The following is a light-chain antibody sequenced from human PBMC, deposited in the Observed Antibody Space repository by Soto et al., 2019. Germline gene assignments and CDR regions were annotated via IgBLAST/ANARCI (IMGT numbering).Light chain of an antibody. CDR3: QQYVTAPRT. V-gene: IGKV3-15*01. CDR2: GAS. Sequence: DTELTQSPATLSVSPGERATLSCRASQNVGTNLAWYQQRAGQAPRLLIYGASTRAFGVAARFSGGGSGTEFTLTISSLQSEDFAVYFCQQYVTAPRTFGQGTKVDIK. J-gene: IGKJ1*01. CDR1: QNVGTN.